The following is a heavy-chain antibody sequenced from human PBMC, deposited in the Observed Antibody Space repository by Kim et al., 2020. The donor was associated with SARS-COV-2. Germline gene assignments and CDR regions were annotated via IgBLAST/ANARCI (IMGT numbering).Heavy chain of an antibody. V-gene: IGHV3-21*01. CDR1: GFTFSSYS. J-gene: IGHJ6*02. CDR2: ISSSSSYI. CDR3: ACSLGYYYYGMDV. D-gene: IGHD7-27*01. Sequence: GGSLRLSCAASGFTFSSYSMNWVRQAPGKGLEWVSSISSSSSYIYYADSVKGRFTISRDNAKNSLYLQMNSLRAEDKAVYYCACSLGYYYYGMDVWGQGTTVTVSS.